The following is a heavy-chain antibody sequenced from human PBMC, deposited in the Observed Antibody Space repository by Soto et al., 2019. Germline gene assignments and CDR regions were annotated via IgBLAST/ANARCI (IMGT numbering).Heavy chain of an antibody. J-gene: IGHJ4*02. CDR2: MNPNSGTT. V-gene: IGHV1-8*01. D-gene: IGHD3-22*01. CDR3: TTAIPYYYDSSGYYHIDY. CDR1: GYTFTSYD. Sequence: AASVKVSCKASGYTFTSYDINWVRQATGQGREWMGWMNPNSGTTGYAQKFQGRVTLTRDTSISTAYMELNSLKTEDTAVYYCTTAIPYYYDSSGYYHIDYWGQGTLVTVSS.